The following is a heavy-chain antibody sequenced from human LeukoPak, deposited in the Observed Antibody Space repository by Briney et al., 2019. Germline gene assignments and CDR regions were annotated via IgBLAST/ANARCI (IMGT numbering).Heavy chain of an antibody. D-gene: IGHD2-8*01. J-gene: IGHJ4*02. CDR2: TNSGGTSA. CDR3: AKQSYARSLGE. V-gene: IGHV3-23*05. CDR1: GFPFSDFS. Sequence: GGSLRLSCATSGFPFSDFSMSWVRQAPGKGLEWVSTTNSGGTSAYYAESVKGRFTISRDNSKNTLYLQMSSLRVEDTAVYYCAKQSYARSLGEGGPGTLVSVSS.